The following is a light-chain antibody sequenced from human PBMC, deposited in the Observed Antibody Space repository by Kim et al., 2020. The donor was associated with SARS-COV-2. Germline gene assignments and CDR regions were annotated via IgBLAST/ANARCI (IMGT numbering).Light chain of an antibody. Sequence: ALGHTATITCGGNNSGSKNVHWYQQKPGQAPVLVIYRDNDRPSRSPERFSGSNSGNTAILTISRAQAGDEADYYCQVWDTDSSTYVFGTGTKVTVL. CDR2: RDN. J-gene: IGLJ1*01. V-gene: IGLV3-9*01. CDR1: NSGSKN. CDR3: QVWDTDSSTYV.